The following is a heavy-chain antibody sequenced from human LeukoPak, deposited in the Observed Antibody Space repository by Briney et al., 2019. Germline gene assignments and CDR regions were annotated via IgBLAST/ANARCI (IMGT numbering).Heavy chain of an antibody. D-gene: IGHD3-3*01. CDR2: ISACGSAT. CDR3: AKSTVSGVLGHLLDY. Sequence: QAGGSLRLSCAASGFIFSNYGMNWVRQAPGKGLEWVAAISACGSATSYADSVRGRFTISRDNSKSTTYLQMNSLRAEDTAVFYCAKSTVSGVLGHLLDYWGQGTLVTVSS. V-gene: IGHV3-23*01. J-gene: IGHJ4*02. CDR1: GFIFSNYG.